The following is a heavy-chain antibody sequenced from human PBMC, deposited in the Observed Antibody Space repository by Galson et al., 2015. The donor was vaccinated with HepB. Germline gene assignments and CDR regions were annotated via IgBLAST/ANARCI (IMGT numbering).Heavy chain of an antibody. CDR1: GGSISSSSEY. CDR2: IYYSGST. V-gene: IGHV4-39*07. D-gene: IGHD6-13*01. Sequence: LSLTCTVSGGSISSSSEYWGWIRQPPGKGLEWIGSIYYSGSTYYNPSLKSRVTISVDTSKNQFSLKLSSVTAADTAVYYCARGASAAEYSYWGQGTLVTVSS. CDR3: ARGASAAEYSY. J-gene: IGHJ4*02.